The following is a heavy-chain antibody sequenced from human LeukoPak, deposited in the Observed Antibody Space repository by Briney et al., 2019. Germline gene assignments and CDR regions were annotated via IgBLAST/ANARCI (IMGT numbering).Heavy chain of an antibody. D-gene: IGHD3-10*01. Sequence: SETLSLTCTVSGGSISSYYWSWIRQHPGKGLEWIGYIYYSGSTYYNPSLKSRVTISVDTSKNQFSLKLSSVTAADTAVYYCARIQVTIGRYGMDVWGQGTTVTVSS. J-gene: IGHJ6*02. CDR1: GGSISSYY. V-gene: IGHV4-59*06. CDR3: ARIQVTIGRYGMDV. CDR2: IYYSGST.